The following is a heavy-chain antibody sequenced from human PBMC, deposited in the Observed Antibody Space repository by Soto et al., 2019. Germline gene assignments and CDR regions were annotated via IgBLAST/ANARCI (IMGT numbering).Heavy chain of an antibody. CDR3: AKDLLGSGYCSGGSLYPPRVFDY. CDR1: GFTFSSYA. CDR2: ISGSGGST. J-gene: IGHJ4*02. Sequence: EVQLLESGGGLVQPGGSLRLSCAASGFTFSSYAMSWVRQAPGKGLEWVSAISGSGGSTYYADSVKGRFTISRDNSKKTQYMPMNRLRAEETAVYYCAKDLLGSGYCSGGSLYPPRVFDYWGQGTLVTVSS. D-gene: IGHD2-15*01. V-gene: IGHV3-23*01.